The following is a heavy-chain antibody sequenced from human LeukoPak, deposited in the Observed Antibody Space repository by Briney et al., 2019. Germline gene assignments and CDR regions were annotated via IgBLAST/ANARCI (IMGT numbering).Heavy chain of an antibody. J-gene: IGHJ4*02. CDR1: GGSFSGYY. CDR3: ARGVDTAMVTSY. V-gene: IGHV4-34*01. Sequence: SETLSLTCAVYGGSFSGYYWSWIRQPPGKGLEWIGEINHSGSTNYNPSLKSRVTISVDRSKNQFSLKLNSVTAADTAVYYCARGVDTAMVTSYWGQGTLVTVSS. CDR2: INHSGST. D-gene: IGHD5-18*01.